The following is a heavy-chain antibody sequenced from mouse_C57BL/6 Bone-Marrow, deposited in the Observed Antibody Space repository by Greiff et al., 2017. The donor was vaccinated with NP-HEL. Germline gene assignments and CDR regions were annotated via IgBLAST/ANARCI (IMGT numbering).Heavy chain of an antibody. CDR3: ARSAYDGYPWFAY. J-gene: IGHJ3*01. CDR1: GYTFQSYG. V-gene: IGHV1-81*01. CDR2: IYPRSGNT. Sequence: VQLQESGAELARPGASVKLSCKASGYTFQSYGISWVKQRTGQGLEWIGEIYPRSGNTYYNEKFKGKATLTADKSSSTAYMELRSLTSEDSAVYFCARSAYDGYPWFAYWGQGTLVTVSA. D-gene: IGHD2-3*01.